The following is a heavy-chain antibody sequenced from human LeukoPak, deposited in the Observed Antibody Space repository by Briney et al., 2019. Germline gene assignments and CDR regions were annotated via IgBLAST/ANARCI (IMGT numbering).Heavy chain of an antibody. CDR2: INHSGST. D-gene: IGHD2-15*01. CDR3: AREHQDAWFDP. CDR1: GGSFSGYY. Sequence: SETLSLTCAVYGGSFSGYYWSWIRQPPGKGLEWIGEINHSGSTNYNPSLKSRVTISVDTSKNQFSLKLSSVTAADTAVYYCAREHQDAWFDPWGQGTLVSVSS. V-gene: IGHV4-34*01. J-gene: IGHJ5*02.